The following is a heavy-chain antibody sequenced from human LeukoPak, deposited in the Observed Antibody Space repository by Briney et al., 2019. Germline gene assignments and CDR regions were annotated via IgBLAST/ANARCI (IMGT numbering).Heavy chain of an antibody. J-gene: IGHJ4*02. V-gene: IGHV3-23*01. CDR1: GFSFGSYA. CDR3: AKGSGYNYGSLMVSGDY. D-gene: IGHD5-18*01. Sequence: GSLRLSCAASGFSFGSYAMTWVRQVPGKGLEWVSGISSGGGSTYYADSVKGRFTISRDNSKNTLSLQMNSLRAEDTAVYYCAKGSGYNYGSLMVSGDYWGQGTLVTVSS. CDR2: ISSGGGST.